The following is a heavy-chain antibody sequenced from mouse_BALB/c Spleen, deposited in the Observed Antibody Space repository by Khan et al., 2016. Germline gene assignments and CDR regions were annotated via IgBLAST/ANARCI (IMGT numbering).Heavy chain of an antibody. CDR2: IWWDDDK. J-gene: IGHJ4*01. CDR3: ARMRIYYAMDY. Sequence: QVTLKESGPGILQPSQTLSLTCSFSGFSLSTSGMGVGWIRQPSGKGLEWLAHIWWDDDKYYNTALKSGLTISKDTSKNQVFLKIASVDTADTATYYCARMRIYYAMDYWGQGTSVTVSS. CDR1: GFSLSTSGMG. V-gene: IGHV8-8*01.